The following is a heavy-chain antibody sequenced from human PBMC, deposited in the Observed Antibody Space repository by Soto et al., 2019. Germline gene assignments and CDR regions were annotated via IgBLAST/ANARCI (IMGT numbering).Heavy chain of an antibody. V-gene: IGHV4-39*01. CDR2: IYTSGTT. J-gene: IGHJ5*02. D-gene: IGHD4-4*01. CDR3: ARSIYTNYGGWFDP. Sequence: PSETLSLTCTVSGGSLRSSTYYWAWIRQSPGKGLESIGSIYTSGTTYYNPSLKSRVTISVDTSRNQFSLKLTSVTAADTAVYFCARSIYTNYGGWFDPWGQGTLVTVSS. CDR1: GGSLRSSTYY.